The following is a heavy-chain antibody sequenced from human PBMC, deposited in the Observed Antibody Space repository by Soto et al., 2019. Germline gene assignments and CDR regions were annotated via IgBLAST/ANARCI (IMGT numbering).Heavy chain of an antibody. D-gene: IGHD4-17*01. V-gene: IGHV3-33*01. CDR1: GFTFSRYG. CDR3: ARDDDYEANGLDY. J-gene: IGHJ4*02. CDR2: IVNDGSDR. Sequence: PVGSLRLSCVGSGFTFSRYGMHWLSQAPGEGLEWMAVIVNDGSDRDYAASVAGRFTISRDNSKNTLYLQMDNLGVDDTAMYYCARDDDYEANGLDYWGQGTLVTVSS.